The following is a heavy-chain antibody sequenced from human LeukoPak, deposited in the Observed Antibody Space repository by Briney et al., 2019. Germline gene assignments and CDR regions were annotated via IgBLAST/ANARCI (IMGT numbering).Heavy chain of an antibody. CDR2: FDPEDGET. J-gene: IGHJ6*02. CDR3: ATTQGSGSLTLGDYYYGMDV. V-gene: IGHV1-24*01. Sequence: GASVKVSCKVSGYTLTELSMHWVRQAPGKGLEWMGGFDPEDGETIYAQKFQGRVTMTEDTSTDTAYMELSSLRSEDTAVYYCATTQGSGSLTLGDYYYGMDVWGQGTTVTVSS. CDR1: GYTLTELS. D-gene: IGHD3-10*01.